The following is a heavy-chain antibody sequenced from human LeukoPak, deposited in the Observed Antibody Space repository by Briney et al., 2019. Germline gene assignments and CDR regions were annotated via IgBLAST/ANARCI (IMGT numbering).Heavy chain of an antibody. CDR1: GYTFTSYY. Sequence: GASVKVSCKASGYTFTSYYMHWVRQAPGQGLEWMGIINPSGGSTSYAQKFQGRVTMTRDTSTSTVYMGLSSVRSEDTAVYYCARVRQWRDYYFDYWGQGTLVTVSS. D-gene: IGHD6-19*01. CDR2: INPSGGST. CDR3: ARVRQWRDYYFDY. V-gene: IGHV1-46*01. J-gene: IGHJ4*02.